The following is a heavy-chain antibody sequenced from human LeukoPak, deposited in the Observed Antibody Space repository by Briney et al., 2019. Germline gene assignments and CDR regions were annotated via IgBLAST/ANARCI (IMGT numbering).Heavy chain of an antibody. CDR2: ISSSGSTI. CDR3: ARVPQVTMVRGFGGYYYYMDV. D-gene: IGHD3-10*01. J-gene: IGHJ6*03. CDR1: GFTFSDYY. Sequence: GGSLRPSCAASGFTFSDYYMSWIRQAPGKGLEWVSYISSSGSTIYYADSVKGRFTISRDNAKNSLYLQMNSLRAEDTAVYYCARVPQVTMVRGFGGYYYYMDVWGKGTTVTVSS. V-gene: IGHV3-11*01.